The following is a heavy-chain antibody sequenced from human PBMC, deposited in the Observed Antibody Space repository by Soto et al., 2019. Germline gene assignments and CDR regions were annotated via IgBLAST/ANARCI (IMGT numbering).Heavy chain of an antibody. CDR2: ISYDGSNK. Sequence: SCAAYGFTFSSYAVHLGRQAPGKGLEWVAVISYDGSNKYYADSVKGRFTISRDNSKNTLYLQMNSLKTEDTAVYYCTSLYYGHWGQGTLVTVSS. CDR3: TSLYYGH. CDR1: GFTFSSYA. D-gene: IGHD3-16*02. V-gene: IGHV3-30-3*01. J-gene: IGHJ4*02.